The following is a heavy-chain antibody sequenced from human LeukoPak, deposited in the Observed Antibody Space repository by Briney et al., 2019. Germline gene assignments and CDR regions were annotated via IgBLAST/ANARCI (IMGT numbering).Heavy chain of an antibody. Sequence: SLRLSCAASGFTFDDYAMHWVRQAPGKGEGWVSGISWNSGSIGYADSVKGRFTISRDNAKNSLYLQMNRLRAEDTALYYCAKDSSSSWYGGGFAYWGQGTLVTVSS. CDR1: GFTFDDYA. D-gene: IGHD6-13*01. V-gene: IGHV3-9*01. CDR2: ISWNSGSI. CDR3: AKDSSSSWYGGGFAY. J-gene: IGHJ4*02.